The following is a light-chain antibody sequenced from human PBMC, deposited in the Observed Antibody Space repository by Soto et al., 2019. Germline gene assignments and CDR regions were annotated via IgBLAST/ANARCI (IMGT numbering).Light chain of an antibody. V-gene: IGLV2-8*01. J-gene: IGLJ2*01. CDR2: EIN. CDR1: SSDVGGYNY. Sequence: QSALTQPPSASGSPGQSVTISCTGTSSDVGGYNYVSWYQQHPGKAPKLMIYEINKRPSGVPDRFSGSKSGNTASLTVSGLQAEDEADYYCNSYAGSNNVVFGGGTKLTV. CDR3: NSYAGSNNVV.